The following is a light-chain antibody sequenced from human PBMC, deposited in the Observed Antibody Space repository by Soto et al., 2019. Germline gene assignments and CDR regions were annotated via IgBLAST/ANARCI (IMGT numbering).Light chain of an antibody. CDR1: QGVSSK. V-gene: IGKV1-39*01. J-gene: IGKJ4*01. CDR3: QQTYTSPLT. Sequence: DIQMTQSPSSLSASVGDSVSISCRASQGVSSKLNWYQQKPGRAPKLLIHSASSLQSGVSARFSGRRSGTDFTLTMTGLQPEDFSTYYCQQTYTSPLTFGGGTTVETK. CDR2: SAS.